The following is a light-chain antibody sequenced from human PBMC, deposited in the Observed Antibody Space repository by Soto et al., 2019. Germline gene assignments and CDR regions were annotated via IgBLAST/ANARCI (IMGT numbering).Light chain of an antibody. Sequence: DIQMTQSPSTLSGSVGDRVTITCRASQTISSWLAWYQQKPGKAPKLLIYKASTLKSGVPSRFSGSGSGTQFHLTISSLQPDDFATYYCQQYISYSEAFGQGNKLELK. CDR2: KAS. CDR1: QTISSW. V-gene: IGKV1-5*03. CDR3: QQYISYSEA. J-gene: IGKJ1*01.